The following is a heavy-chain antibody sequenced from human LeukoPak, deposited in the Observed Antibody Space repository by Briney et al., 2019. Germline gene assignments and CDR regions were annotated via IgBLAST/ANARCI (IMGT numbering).Heavy chain of an antibody. Sequence: ASVKVSCKASGYTFIAYYMYWVRQAPGQGLEWMGWINPNSGGTNYAQKFQGRVTMTRDTSISTVYMELSRLRSDDTAVYYCARDSCSSTSCLSIGDYWGQGTLVTVSS. CDR3: ARDSCSSTSCLSIGDY. V-gene: IGHV1-2*02. J-gene: IGHJ4*02. CDR2: INPNSGGT. D-gene: IGHD2-2*01. CDR1: GYTFIAYY.